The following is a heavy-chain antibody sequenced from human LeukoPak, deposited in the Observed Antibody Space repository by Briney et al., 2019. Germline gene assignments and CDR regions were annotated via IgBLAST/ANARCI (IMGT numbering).Heavy chain of an antibody. J-gene: IGHJ3*02. Sequence: GGSLRLSCAASGFTFSSNYMSWVRQAPGKGLEWVSVIYSGGSTYYADSVKGRFTISRDNSKNALYLQMNSLRAEDTAVYYCARARRRNQNDAFDIWGQGTMVTVSS. CDR3: ARARRRNQNDAFDI. D-gene: IGHD1-14*01. CDR1: GFTFSSNY. CDR2: IYSGGST. V-gene: IGHV3-53*01.